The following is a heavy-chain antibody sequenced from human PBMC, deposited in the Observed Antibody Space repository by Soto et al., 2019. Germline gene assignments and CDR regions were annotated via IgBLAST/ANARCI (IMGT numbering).Heavy chain of an antibody. V-gene: IGHV1-69*13. CDR3: ASPGGYCSGGSCVDAFDI. Sequence: SVKVSCKASGGTFSSYAISWVRQAPGQGLEWMGGIIPIFGTANYAQKFQGRVTITADESTSTAYMELSSLRSEDTAVYYCASPGGYCSGGSCVDAFDIWGQGTMVTVS. D-gene: IGHD2-15*01. CDR1: GGTFSSYA. J-gene: IGHJ3*02. CDR2: IIPIFGTA.